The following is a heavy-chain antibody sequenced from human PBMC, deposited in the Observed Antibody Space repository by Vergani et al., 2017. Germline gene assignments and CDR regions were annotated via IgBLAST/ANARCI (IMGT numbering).Heavy chain of an antibody. CDR2: INPNSGGT. CDR1: GGTFSSYT. CDR3: ARDHRGMDV. J-gene: IGHJ6*02. Sequence: QVQLVQSGAEVKKPGSSVKVSCKASGGTFSSYTISWVRQAPGQGLEWMGWINPNSGGTNYAQKFQGRVTMTRDTSISTAYMELSRLRSDDTAVYYCARDHRGMDVWGQGTTVTVSS. V-gene: IGHV1-2*02.